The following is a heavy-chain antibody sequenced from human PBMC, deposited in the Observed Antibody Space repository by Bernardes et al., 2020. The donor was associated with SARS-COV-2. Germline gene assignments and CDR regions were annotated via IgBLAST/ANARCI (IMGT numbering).Heavy chain of an antibody. J-gene: IGHJ5*02. CDR2: ISADKGNT. V-gene: IGHV1-18*01. Sequence: ASVKVSCKASGYSFTSYGISWVRQAPGQGLEWMGWISADKGNTNYAQNLQGRVTMTTDTSTNTAYMELRSLRSDDTAVYYCATVAGYSYGGGWFDPWGQGTLVTVSS. CDR3: ATVAGYSYGGGWFDP. D-gene: IGHD5-18*01. CDR1: GYSFTSYG.